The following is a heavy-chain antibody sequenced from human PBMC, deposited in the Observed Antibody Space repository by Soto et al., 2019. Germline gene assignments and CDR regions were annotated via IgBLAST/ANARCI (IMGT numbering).Heavy chain of an antibody. CDR1: GGTFNNYA. D-gene: IGHD2-15*01. CDR2: IIPMFETV. Sequence: QEQLLQSGAEVRKPGSSVKVSCKASGGTFNNYAVSWVRQAPGQGLEWMGGIIPMFETVNYAQRFQGRLTIAADESTSTAYMELTSLTSADTAIYFCARGRRTCNYGMDVWGQGTTVTVSS. CDR3: ARGRRTCNYGMDV. J-gene: IGHJ6*02. V-gene: IGHV1-69*01.